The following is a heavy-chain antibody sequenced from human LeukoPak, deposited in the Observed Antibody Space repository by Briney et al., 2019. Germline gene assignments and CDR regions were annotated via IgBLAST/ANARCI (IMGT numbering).Heavy chain of an antibody. CDR2: ISSSSSYI. D-gene: IGHD1-26*01. Sequence: GGSLRLSCAASEFTFSSYSMNWVRQAPGKGLEWVSSISSSSSYIYYADSVKGRFTISRDNAKNSLYLQMNSLRAEDTAVYYCARGYSGSYYAFDYWGQGTLVTVSS. V-gene: IGHV3-21*01. CDR3: ARGYSGSYYAFDY. J-gene: IGHJ4*02. CDR1: EFTFSSYS.